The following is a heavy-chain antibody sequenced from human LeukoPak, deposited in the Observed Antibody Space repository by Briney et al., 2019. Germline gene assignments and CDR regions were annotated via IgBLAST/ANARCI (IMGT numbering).Heavy chain of an antibody. J-gene: IGHJ4*02. CDR3: ARDPNWNANDY. CDR2: INPNSGGT. CDR1: GYTFTGYY. Sequence: AASVTVSCTASGYTFTGYYMHWVRQAPGQGLEWMGRINPNSGGTNYAQKFQGRVTMTRDTSINTAYMELSRLRSDDTAVYYCARDPNWNANDYWGQGTLVTVSS. V-gene: IGHV1-2*06. D-gene: IGHD1-1*01.